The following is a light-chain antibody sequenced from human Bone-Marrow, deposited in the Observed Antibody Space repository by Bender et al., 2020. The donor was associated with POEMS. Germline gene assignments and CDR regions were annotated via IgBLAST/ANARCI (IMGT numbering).Light chain of an antibody. Sequence: QSALTQPASVSGSPGQSITISCTGTSSDVGRYNLVSWYQQHPDKAPSLVIYEVSERPSGVSNRFSGFKSGNTASLTISGLQPEDEADYYCCSSAGASTLFFGGGTKVTVL. CDR2: EVS. CDR1: SSDVGRYNL. J-gene: IGLJ2*01. CDR3: CSSAGASTLF. V-gene: IGLV2-23*02.